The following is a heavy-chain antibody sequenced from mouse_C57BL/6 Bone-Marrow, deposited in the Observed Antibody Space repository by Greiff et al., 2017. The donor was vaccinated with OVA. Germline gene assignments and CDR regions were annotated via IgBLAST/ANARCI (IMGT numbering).Heavy chain of an antibody. D-gene: IGHD1-1*01. Sequence: QVTLKESGPGILQPSQTLSLTCSFSGFSLSTFGLGLVWIRQPSGKGLEWLAHIWWDDDKYYNPAQNSRLTRAKDTSKNQVFLKIANVDTADTATYYGARMVDYYGSSSWFAYWGQGTLVTVSA. CDR1: GFSLSTFGLG. CDR2: IWWDDDK. V-gene: IGHV8-8*01. CDR3: ARMVDYYGSSSWFAY. J-gene: IGHJ3*01.